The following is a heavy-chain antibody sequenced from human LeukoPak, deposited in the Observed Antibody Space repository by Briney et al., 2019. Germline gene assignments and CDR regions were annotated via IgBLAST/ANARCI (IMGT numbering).Heavy chain of an antibody. Sequence: GASVKVSCKASEGTFSSYAISWVRQAPGQGLEWMGGIIPIFGTANYAQKFQGRVTITTDESTSTAYMELSSLRSEDTAVYYCASGWRWGSDYWGQGTLVTVSS. V-gene: IGHV1-69*05. CDR2: IIPIFGTA. J-gene: IGHJ4*02. CDR1: EGTFSSYA. CDR3: ASGWRWGSDY. D-gene: IGHD4-23*01.